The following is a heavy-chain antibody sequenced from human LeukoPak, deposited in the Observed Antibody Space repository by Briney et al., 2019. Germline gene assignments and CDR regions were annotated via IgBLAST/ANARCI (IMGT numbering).Heavy chain of an antibody. CDR1: GGSFSDYY. CDR2: ISSSGSTI. J-gene: IGHJ4*02. Sequence: LSLTCAVYGGSFSDYYMSWIRQAPGKGLEWVSYISSSGSTIYYADSVKGRFTISRDNAKNSLYLQMNSLRAEDTAVYYCARAQYSGSHSPFDYWGQGTLVTVSS. V-gene: IGHV3-11*04. CDR3: ARAQYSGSHSPFDY. D-gene: IGHD1-26*01.